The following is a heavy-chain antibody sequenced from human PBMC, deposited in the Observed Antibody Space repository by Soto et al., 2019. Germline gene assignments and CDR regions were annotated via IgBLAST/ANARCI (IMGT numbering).Heavy chain of an antibody. V-gene: IGHV3-30*18. J-gene: IGHJ1*01. CDR1: GFNFANFG. CDR3: GKEESQNYEVDH. Sequence: TGGSLRLSCVGSGFNFANFGIQWIRQAPGKGLEWVAIISRDGRGEAFADSVKGRFAISKDNSKNTVYLQMTGLRSDDTAVYYCGKEESQNYEVDHWGQGTLVTVSS. CDR2: ISRDGRGE. D-gene: IGHD3-3*01.